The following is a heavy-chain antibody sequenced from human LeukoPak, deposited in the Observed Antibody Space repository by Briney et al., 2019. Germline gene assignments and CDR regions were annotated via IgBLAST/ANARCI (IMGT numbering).Heavy chain of an antibody. V-gene: IGHV3-48*04. CDR2: ISSSGSTI. D-gene: IGHD3-22*01. CDR1: GFTFSSYW. J-gene: IGHJ3*02. CDR3: ARVFYYDSSGSDAFDI. Sequence: GGSLRLSCAASGFTFSSYWMSWVRQAPGKGLEWVSYISSSGSTIYYADSVKGRFTISRDNAKNSLYLQMNSLRAEDTAVYYCARVFYYDSSGSDAFDIWGQGTMVTVSS.